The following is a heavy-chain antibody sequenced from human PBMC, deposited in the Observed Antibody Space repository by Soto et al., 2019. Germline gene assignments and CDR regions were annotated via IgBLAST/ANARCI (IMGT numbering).Heavy chain of an antibody. CDR2: ISYDGSHK. D-gene: IGHD7-27*01. CDR1: GFTFTNYA. CDR3: ARKGDPTNWGWGNAFDV. Sequence: QVQLVESGGGVVQPGRSLRLSCAASGFTFTNYAIHWVRQAPGKGLEWVAVISYDGSHKYYADSVKGRFTISRDNSKNMLYLQMNSQRVEDTAVYYCARKGDPTNWGWGNAFDVWGQGTMVTVSS. V-gene: IGHV3-30-3*01. J-gene: IGHJ3*01.